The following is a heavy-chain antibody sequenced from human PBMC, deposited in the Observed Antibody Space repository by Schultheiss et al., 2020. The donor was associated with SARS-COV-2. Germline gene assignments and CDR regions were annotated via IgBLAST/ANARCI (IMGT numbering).Heavy chain of an antibody. D-gene: IGHD3-22*01. V-gene: IGHV4-59*04. CDR3: ARPRHYYDSSGYDY. CDR1: GGSISSYY. J-gene: IGHJ4*02. Sequence: SETLSLTCTVSGGSISSYYWSWIRQPPGKGLEWIGYIYYSGSTYYNPSLKSRVTISVDTSKNQFSLKLSSVTAADTAVYYCARPRHYYDSSGYDYWGQGTLVTVSS. CDR2: IYYSGST.